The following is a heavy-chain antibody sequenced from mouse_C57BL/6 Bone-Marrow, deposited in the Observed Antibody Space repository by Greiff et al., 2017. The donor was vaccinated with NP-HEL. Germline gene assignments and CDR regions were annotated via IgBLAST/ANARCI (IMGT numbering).Heavy chain of an antibody. V-gene: IGHV1-61*01. CDR1: GYTFTSYW. J-gene: IGHJ4*01. Sequence: VQLQQSGAELVRPGSSVKLSCKASGYTFTSYWMDWVKQRPGQGLEWIGNIYPSDSENHYNQKFKDKATLTVDKSSSTAYMQLSSLTSEDSAVYYCARRPTAQAPYYYAMDYWGQGTSVTVSS. CDR2: IYPSDSEN. D-gene: IGHD3-2*02. CDR3: ARRPTAQAPYYYAMDY.